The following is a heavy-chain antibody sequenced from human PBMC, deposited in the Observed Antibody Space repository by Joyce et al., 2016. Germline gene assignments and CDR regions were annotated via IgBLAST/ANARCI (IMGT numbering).Heavy chain of an antibody. V-gene: IGHV3-21*01. J-gene: IGHJ4*02. CDR3: ARSSYTNGIFDY. D-gene: IGHD2-8*01. Sequence: AAYGFTFSSYSMSWVRQAPGKGLEWVSSLSSSSSYIKYTDSVKGRFTISRDNAKNSLYLQMNSLRVEDTAVYYCARSSYTNGIFDYWGQGTLVTVSS. CDR2: LSSSSSYI. CDR1: GFTFSSYS.